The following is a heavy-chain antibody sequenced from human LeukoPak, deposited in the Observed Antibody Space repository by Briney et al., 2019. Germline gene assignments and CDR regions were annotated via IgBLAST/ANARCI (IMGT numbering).Heavy chain of an antibody. V-gene: IGHV3-13*01. CDR1: GYLISSYD. CDR3: AREYCSGGNCAGGYYFDL. D-gene: IGHD2-15*01. Sequence: PGGSLRLSCAVSGYLISSYDMHWVRQAAGEGVEWVSAIGVTGDTYYADSVEGRFTIYRDIARNSLYLQMNSLRAGDTAVCYCAREYCSGGNCAGGYYFDLWGRGTLVTVSS. J-gene: IGHJ2*01. CDR2: IGVTGDT.